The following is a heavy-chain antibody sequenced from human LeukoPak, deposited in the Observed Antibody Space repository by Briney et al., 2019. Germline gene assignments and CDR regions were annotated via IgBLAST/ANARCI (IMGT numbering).Heavy chain of an antibody. Sequence: SQTLSLTCAISGDSVSSNSVGWNWIRQSPSRGLEWLGRTYYRSKWYNDYAVSVKSRITINPDTSKNQFSLHLSSVTPEDTAVYYCAGSASYFGYWGQGTLVTVSS. V-gene: IGHV6-1*01. D-gene: IGHD1-26*01. J-gene: IGHJ4*02. CDR2: TYYRSKWYN. CDR3: AGSASYFGY. CDR1: GDSVSSNSVG.